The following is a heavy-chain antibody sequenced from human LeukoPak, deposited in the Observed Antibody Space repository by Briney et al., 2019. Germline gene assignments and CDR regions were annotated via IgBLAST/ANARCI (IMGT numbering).Heavy chain of an antibody. CDR3: ARLLPDLRYDTSGRYTRSFDV. J-gene: IGHJ3*01. CDR1: GDSITRHY. D-gene: IGHD3-22*01. V-gene: IGHV4-59*08. CDR2: SYYRGGG. Sequence: SETLSLTCRVSGDSITRHYWTWVRQPPGKGLEWIGYSYYRGGGNYNPSLRSRATISVDPSKTQFSLHLSSVTAADTAVYYCARLLPDLRYDTSGRYTRSFDVWGQGTLVTVSS.